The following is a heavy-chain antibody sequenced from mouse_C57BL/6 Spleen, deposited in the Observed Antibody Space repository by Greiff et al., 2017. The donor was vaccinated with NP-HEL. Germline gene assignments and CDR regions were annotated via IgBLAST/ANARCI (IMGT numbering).Heavy chain of an antibody. CDR3: AREEGSTMVKAWFAY. CDR2: INPNNGGT. D-gene: IGHD2-2*01. V-gene: IGHV1-26*01. CDR1: GYTFTDYY. Sequence: EVQLQQSGPELVKPGASVKISCKASGYTFTDYYMNWVKQSHGKSLEWIGDINPNNGGTSYNQKFKGKATLTVDKSSSTAYMELRSLTSEDSAVYYCAREEGSTMVKAWFAYWGQGTLVTVSA. J-gene: IGHJ3*01.